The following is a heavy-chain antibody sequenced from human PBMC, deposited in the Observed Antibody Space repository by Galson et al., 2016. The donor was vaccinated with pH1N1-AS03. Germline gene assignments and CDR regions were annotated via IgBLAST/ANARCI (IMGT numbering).Heavy chain of an antibody. CDR1: GGSSSSSSDY. Sequence: ETLSLTCPVSGGSSSSSSDYWGWVRQPPGKGLEWIGSIYYAWSTYYNPTLKSRVTISVDKTKNQIPLKLSSVTATDTAVYYCSKQRLKLFNPVDIWGPGTLVTVSS. V-gene: IGHV4-39*01. CDR3: SKQRLKLFNPVDI. J-gene: IGHJ4*02. D-gene: IGHD1-1*01. CDR2: IYYAWST.